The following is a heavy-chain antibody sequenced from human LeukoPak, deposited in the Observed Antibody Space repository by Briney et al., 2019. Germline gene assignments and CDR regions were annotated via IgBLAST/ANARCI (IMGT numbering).Heavy chain of an antibody. CDR2: VSYDETNK. CDR3: ARAFGCSGTSCHARWGYYYYAMDV. Sequence: SGGSLRLSCAASASTLSNDAIHWIRQDPGKGLEWVAVVSYDETNKYYADSVKGRFTISRENSKNTVYLQMSSLRAEDTAMYYCARAFGCSGTSCHARWGYYYYAMDVWGQGTTVTVSS. V-gene: IGHV3-30-3*01. J-gene: IGHJ6*02. D-gene: IGHD2-2*01. CDR1: ASTLSNDA.